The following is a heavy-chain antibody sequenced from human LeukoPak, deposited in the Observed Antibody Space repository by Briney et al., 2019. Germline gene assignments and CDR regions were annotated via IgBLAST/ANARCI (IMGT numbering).Heavy chain of an antibody. CDR1: GFTFSSYE. CDR2: ISSSGSTI. J-gene: IGHJ3*02. V-gene: IGHV3-48*03. Sequence: GGSLGLSCAASGFTFSSYEMNWVRQAPGKGLEWVSYISSSGSTIYHADSVKGRFTISRDNAKNSLYLQMNSLRAEDTAVYYCARDLGDCSGGSCYLPDAFDIWGQGTMVSVSS. CDR3: ARDLGDCSGGSCYLPDAFDI. D-gene: IGHD2-15*01.